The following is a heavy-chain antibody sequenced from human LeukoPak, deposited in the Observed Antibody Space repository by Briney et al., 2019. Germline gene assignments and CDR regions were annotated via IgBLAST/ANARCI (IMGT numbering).Heavy chain of an antibody. CDR3: AKDRGRYYDSSGHYWGYYFDS. D-gene: IGHD3-22*01. CDR2: ISSNGNII. CDR1: GFTFSDYY. Sequence: GGSLRLSCVASGFTFSDYYISWIRQAPGKGLEYVSYISSNGNIIHYAASVEGRFTISRDNARKSVSLQMNSLRVEDTAVYYCAKDRGRYYDSSGHYWGYYFDSWGQGILVTVST. J-gene: IGHJ4*02. V-gene: IGHV3-11*01.